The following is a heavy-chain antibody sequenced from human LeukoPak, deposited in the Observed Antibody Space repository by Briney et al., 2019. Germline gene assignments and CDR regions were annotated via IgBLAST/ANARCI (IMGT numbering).Heavy chain of an antibody. Sequence: GGSLRLSCAASAFSLNAYNMNWVRQAPGKGLEWVSSISYTGTYIYYADSVKGRFTISRDNSKNTLYLQMNSLRAEDTAVYYCARDSLYCSGGSCYSRIDYWGQGTLVAVSS. CDR1: AFSLNAYN. CDR3: ARDSLYCSGGSCYSRIDY. D-gene: IGHD2-15*01. J-gene: IGHJ4*02. V-gene: IGHV3-21*01. CDR2: ISYTGTYI.